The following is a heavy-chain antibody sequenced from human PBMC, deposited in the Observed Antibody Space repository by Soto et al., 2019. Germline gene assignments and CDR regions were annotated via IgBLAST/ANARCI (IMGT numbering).Heavy chain of an antibody. CDR2: INSDGSDT. CDR1: EFTFSSSW. Sequence: GGSLRLSCVASEFTFSSSWMHWVRQAPVKGLVWVSHINSDGSDTSYADSVRGRFTISRDNAKNTLYLQMNSLRAEDTAVYYCAKDTSAAGADYYXDYWGQGTLVTVSS. V-gene: IGHV3-74*01. CDR3: AKDTSAAGADYYXDY. D-gene: IGHD6-13*01. J-gene: IGHJ4*02.